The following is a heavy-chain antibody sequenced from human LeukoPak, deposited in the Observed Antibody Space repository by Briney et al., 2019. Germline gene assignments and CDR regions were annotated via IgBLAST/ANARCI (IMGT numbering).Heavy chain of an antibody. CDR3: ARDPLYYYDSSRGAFDI. Sequence: ASVKVSCKASGYTFTGYYMHWVRQAPGQGLEWMGRINPNSGDPNYAQKFQGRVTMTRDTSTSTAYMELSRLRSDDTAVYYCARDPLYYYDSSRGAFDIWGQGTMVTVSS. D-gene: IGHD3-22*01. V-gene: IGHV1-2*06. CDR2: INPNSGDP. CDR1: GYTFTGYY. J-gene: IGHJ3*02.